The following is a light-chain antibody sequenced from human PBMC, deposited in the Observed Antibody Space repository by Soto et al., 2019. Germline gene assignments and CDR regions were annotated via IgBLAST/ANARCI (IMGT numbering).Light chain of an antibody. CDR3: SSYTSSSTLGV. Sequence: QSALTQPASVSGSPGQSITISCTGTRSDVGGYNYVSWYQQHPGKAPKLMIFDVSNRPSGVSNRFSGSKSGNTASLTISGLQAEDEADYYCSSYTSSSTLGVFGGGTKVTVL. J-gene: IGLJ2*01. CDR2: DVS. V-gene: IGLV2-14*01. CDR1: RSDVGGYNY.